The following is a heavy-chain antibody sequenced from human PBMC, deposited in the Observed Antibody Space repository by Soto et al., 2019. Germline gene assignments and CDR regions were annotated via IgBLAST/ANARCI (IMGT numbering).Heavy chain of an antibody. D-gene: IGHD6-6*01. Sequence: QVQLVESGGGVVQPGRSLRLSCAASGFTFSSYGMHWVRQAPGKGLEWVAVIWYDGSNKYYADSVKGRFTISRDNSKNTLYLQMNSLRAEDTAVYYCARGSSTTAARPYYYYGMDVWGQGTTVTVSS. CDR1: GFTFSSYG. J-gene: IGHJ6*02. CDR2: IWYDGSNK. CDR3: ARGSSTTAARPYYYYGMDV. V-gene: IGHV3-33*01.